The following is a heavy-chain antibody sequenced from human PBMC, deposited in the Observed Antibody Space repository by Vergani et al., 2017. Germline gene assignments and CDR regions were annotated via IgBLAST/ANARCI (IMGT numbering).Heavy chain of an antibody. V-gene: IGHV1-69*01. CDR2: IIPIFGTA. CDR1: GGPFSSYA. D-gene: IGHD3-3*01. Sequence: QVQLVQSGAEVKKPGSSVKVSCKASGGPFSSYAISWVRQAPGQGLEWMGGIIPIFGTANYAQKFQGRVTSTADESTSTAYMELSSLSSDDTAVYYCARGAACFWSVYSDYWGQGTMVTVSS. J-gene: IGHJ4*02. CDR3: ARGAACFWSVYSDY.